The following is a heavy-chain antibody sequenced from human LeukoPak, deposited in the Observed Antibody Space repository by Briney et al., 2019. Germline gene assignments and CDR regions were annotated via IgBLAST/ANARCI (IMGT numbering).Heavy chain of an antibody. J-gene: IGHJ3*02. V-gene: IGHV1-2*02. CDR3: ACLRVVDAFDI. D-gene: IGHD2-15*01. CDR1: GYTFTGYY. Sequence: ASVKVSCKASGYTFTGYYMHWVRQAPGQGLEWMGWINPNSGGTYYAQKFQGRVTMTEDTSTDTAYMELSSLRSEDTAVYYCACLRVVDAFDIWGQGTMVTVSS. CDR2: INPNSGGT.